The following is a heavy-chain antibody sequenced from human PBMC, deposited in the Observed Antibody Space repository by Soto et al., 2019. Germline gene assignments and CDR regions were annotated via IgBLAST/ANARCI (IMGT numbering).Heavy chain of an antibody. CDR2: VYYIGST. J-gene: IGHJ4*02. CDR1: GGSISSYY. D-gene: IGHD1-26*01. CDR3: ARRYGGNFDY. Sequence: QVQLQEAGPGLVKPSETLSFTCTVSGGSISSYYWSWSRQPPGKGLEWIWYVYYIGSTNYNPSLKSRVTLPLDTPKTQFSLNVRSVPPADTAVYYCARRYGGNFDYWGQGTLVTVSS. V-gene: IGHV4-59*01.